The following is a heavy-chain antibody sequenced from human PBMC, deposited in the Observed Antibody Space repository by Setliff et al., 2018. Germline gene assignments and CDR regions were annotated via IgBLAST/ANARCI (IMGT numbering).Heavy chain of an antibody. D-gene: IGHD1-20*01. Sequence: TLSLTCTVSGGSLSSYYWSWNRQPPGKGLEWIAYIYYSGSTNYNTSLKSRVTISVDTSKNQFSLKLSSVTAADTAVYYCARGNNWEPDAFDVWGQGTMVTVSS. CDR1: GGSLSSYY. V-gene: IGHV4-59*01. CDR3: ARGNNWEPDAFDV. CDR2: IYYSGST. J-gene: IGHJ3*01.